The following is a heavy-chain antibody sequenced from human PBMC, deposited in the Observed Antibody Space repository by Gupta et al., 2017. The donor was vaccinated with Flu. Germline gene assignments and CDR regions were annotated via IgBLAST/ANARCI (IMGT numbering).Heavy chain of an antibody. CDR1: GFSLSSKGMC. D-gene: IGHD3-10*01. CDR2: IDWEDDK. CDR3: ARVHMLRSFYMDV. J-gene: IGHJ6*03. V-gene: IGHV2-70*01. Sequence: QVTLRESGPALLKPRQTLTLTCTFSGFSLSSKGMCVSWIRQPPGKALEWLAIIDWEDDKFYNTSLKTRLTISKDTSKSQVVLTLTNLDPVDTATYYCARVHMLRSFYMDVWGKGTTVIVSS.